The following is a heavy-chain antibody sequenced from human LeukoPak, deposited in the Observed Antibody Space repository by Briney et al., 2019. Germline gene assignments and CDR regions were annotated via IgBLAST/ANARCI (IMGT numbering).Heavy chain of an antibody. CDR1: GLKVNNYW. CDR3: AKTRSSVVVAATYDY. CDR2: IKQDESEK. Sequence: GGSLRLSYAASGLKVNNYWMTWGRQPPGKGLEWGASIKQDESEKNYLDSVKGRFTISRDNAKNTLYLQMNSLRAEDTAVYYCAKTRSSVVVAATYDYWGQGTLVTVSS. D-gene: IGHD2-15*01. J-gene: IGHJ4*02. V-gene: IGHV3-7*01.